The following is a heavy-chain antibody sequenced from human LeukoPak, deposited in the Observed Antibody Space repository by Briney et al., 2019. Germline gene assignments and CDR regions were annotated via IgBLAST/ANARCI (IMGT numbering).Heavy chain of an antibody. CDR2: ITSSSSYI. CDR3: ARAPPLASYYYYMDV. V-gene: IGHV3-21*01. J-gene: IGHJ6*03. CDR1: GFTFSSYS. Sequence: GGSLRLSCAASGFTFSSYSMNWVRQAPGKGLEWVSSITSSSSYIYYADSVKGRFAISRDNAKNSLYLQMNSLRAEDTAVYYCARAPPLASYYYYMDVWGKGATVTVSS. D-gene: IGHD5-12*01.